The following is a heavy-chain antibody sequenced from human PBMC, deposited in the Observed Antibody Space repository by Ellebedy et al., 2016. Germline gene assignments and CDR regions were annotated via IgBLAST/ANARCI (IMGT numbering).Heavy chain of an antibody. CDR3: ARSEGTSVLYYFDN. Sequence: GGSLRLSXAASGFIISDYSMNWLRQIPGMGLQWISYIHTSGSPIYYADSVKGRFTISRDNSKNTVYLQMNSLRAEDTAVYYCARSEGTSVLYYFDNWGQGTLVTVSS. V-gene: IGHV3-48*01. CDR2: IHTSGSPI. J-gene: IGHJ4*02. CDR1: GFIISDYS. D-gene: IGHD4-11*01.